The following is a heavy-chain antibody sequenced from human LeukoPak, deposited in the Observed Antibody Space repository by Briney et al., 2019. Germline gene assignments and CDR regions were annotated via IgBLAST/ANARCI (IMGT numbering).Heavy chain of an antibody. CDR3: AGHTDSGATTSHFDY. CDR1: GGSISSSSYY. V-gene: IGHV4-39*01. J-gene: IGHJ4*02. D-gene: IGHD1-26*01. CDR2: IYYSGST. Sequence: SETLSLTCTVSGGSISSSSYYWGWIRQPPGKGLEWIGSIYYSGSTYYNPSLKSRATISVDTSKNQFSLKLSSVTAADTAVYYCAGHTDSGATTSHFDYWGQGTLVTVSS.